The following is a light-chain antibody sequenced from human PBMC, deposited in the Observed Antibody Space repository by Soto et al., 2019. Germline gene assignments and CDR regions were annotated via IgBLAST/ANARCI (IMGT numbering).Light chain of an antibody. V-gene: IGKV1-39*01. CDR2: AAS. Sequence: DIQMTQSPSSLSASVGDRVTITCRASQTINSYLNWYQQKPGQAPKLLMYAASSLQSGVTSRFSGSGSGTDFTLTISSLQPEDFATYYCQQSYSTPHTFGQGTKLEI. CDR1: QTINSY. J-gene: IGKJ2*01. CDR3: QQSYSTPHT.